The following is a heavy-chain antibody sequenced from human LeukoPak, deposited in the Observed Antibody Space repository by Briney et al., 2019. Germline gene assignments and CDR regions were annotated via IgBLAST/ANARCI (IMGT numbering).Heavy chain of an antibody. D-gene: IGHD1/OR15-1a*01. CDR2: ISVKINYI. CDR3: VRVRRNI. CDR1: GYTFSSYS. V-gene: IGHV3-21*01. J-gene: IGHJ4*02. Sequence: PGGSPRLSCVASGYTFSSYSINWVRHAPGKGLEWVSSISVKINYIYYAGSVRGRFSISRDDARDSLYLQMNSLRAEDTAVYFCVRVRRNIWGQGNVDPVSS.